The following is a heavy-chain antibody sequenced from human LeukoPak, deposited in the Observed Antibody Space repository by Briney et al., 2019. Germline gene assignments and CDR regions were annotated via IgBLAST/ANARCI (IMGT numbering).Heavy chain of an antibody. CDR2: IIPIFGTA. CDR1: GGTFSSYA. D-gene: IGHD2-2*01. CDR3: ARGVVPAAMVTYYFDY. V-gene: IGHV1-69*06. Sequence: SVKVSCKASGGTFSSYAISWVRQAPGQGHEWMGGIIPIFGTANYAQKFQGRVTITADKSTSTAYMELSSLRSEDTAVYYCARGVVPAAMVTYYFDYWGQGTLVTVSS. J-gene: IGHJ4*02.